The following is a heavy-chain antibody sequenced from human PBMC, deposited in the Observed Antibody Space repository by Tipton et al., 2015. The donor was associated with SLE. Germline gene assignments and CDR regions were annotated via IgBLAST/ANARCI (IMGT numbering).Heavy chain of an antibody. CDR3: AVAARPPYYYYYMDV. D-gene: IGHD6-6*01. CDR1: GFTFSSYA. V-gene: IGHV3-23*01. J-gene: IGHJ6*03. CDR2: TSISGTTT. Sequence: SLRLSCAGSGFTFSSYAMSWVRQAPGEGLEWVSVTSISGTTTHYADSVKGRFTISRDNSKNTLYLQMNSLRVEDTAVYYCAVAARPPYYYYYMDVWGKGTTVTVSS.